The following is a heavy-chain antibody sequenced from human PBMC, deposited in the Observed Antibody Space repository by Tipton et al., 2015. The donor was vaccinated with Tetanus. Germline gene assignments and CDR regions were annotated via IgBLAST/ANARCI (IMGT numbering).Heavy chain of an antibody. J-gene: IGHJ5*02. CDR2: IHYTGST. Sequence: TLSLTCTVSGGSINNNNDFWGWIRQPPGKGLEWIASIHYTGSTYYNPSLKSRVSIFVDTSKNQFSLELTSVTAADTAVYYCARYSIVATSNNWFDPWGQGTLVTVSS. CDR3: ARYSIVATSNNWFDP. V-gene: IGHV4-39*01. CDR1: GGSINNNNDF. D-gene: IGHD5-12*01.